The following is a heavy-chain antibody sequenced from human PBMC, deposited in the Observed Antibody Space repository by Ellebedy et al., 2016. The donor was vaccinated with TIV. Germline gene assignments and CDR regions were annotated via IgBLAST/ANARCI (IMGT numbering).Heavy chain of an antibody. J-gene: IGHJ4*02. V-gene: IGHV1-18*04. CDR3: ARGILPKAVAGTPLDY. Sequence: AASVKVSCKASGYTFTGYYMHWVRQAPGQGLEWMGWISAYNGNTNYAQKLQGRVTMTTDTSTSTAYMELRSLRSDDTAVYYCARGILPKAVAGTPLDYWGQGTLVTVSS. CDR1: GYTFTGYY. D-gene: IGHD6-19*01. CDR2: ISAYNGNT.